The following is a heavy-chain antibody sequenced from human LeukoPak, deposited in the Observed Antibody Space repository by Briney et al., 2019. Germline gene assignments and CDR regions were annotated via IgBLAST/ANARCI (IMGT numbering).Heavy chain of an antibody. CDR1: GYTFIGYY. D-gene: IGHD3-9*01. Sequence: GASVKVSCKASGYTFIGYYMHWVRQAPGQGLEWMGWINPNSGGTNYAQKFQGRVTMTRDTSISIAYMELSRLRSDDTAVYYCARGTGLVPYYDILTGYHQFDYWGQGTLVTVSS. CDR3: ARGTGLVPYYDILTGYHQFDY. CDR2: INPNSGGT. V-gene: IGHV1-2*02. J-gene: IGHJ4*02.